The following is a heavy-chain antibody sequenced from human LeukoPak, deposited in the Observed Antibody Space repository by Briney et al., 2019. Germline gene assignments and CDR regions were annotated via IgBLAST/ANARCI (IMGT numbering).Heavy chain of an antibody. D-gene: IGHD6-19*01. Sequence: GGSLRLSCAASGFTFSNYWMHWVRQAPGKGLVWVSRITSDGTTTTYADSVKGRFTISRDNAKNTLYLQMNSLRAEDTAVYYCARDHLSSGSSPDYYYYYYMDVWGKGTTVTISS. CDR1: GFTFSNYW. J-gene: IGHJ6*03. CDR2: ITSDGTTT. V-gene: IGHV3-74*01. CDR3: ARDHLSSGSSPDYYYYYYMDV.